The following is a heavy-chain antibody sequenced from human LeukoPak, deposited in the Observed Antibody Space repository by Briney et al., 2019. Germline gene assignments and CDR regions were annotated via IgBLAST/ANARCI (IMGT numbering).Heavy chain of an antibody. V-gene: IGHV3-53*01. CDR2: ICSGGST. D-gene: IGHD3-16*01. CDR1: GFTVSSNY. Sequence: GGSLRLSCAASGFTVSSNYMSWVRQAPGKGLEWVSVICSGGSTYYADSVKGRFTISRDNSKNTLYLQMNSLRAEDTAVYYCARDRGASPFDYWGQGTLVTVSS. J-gene: IGHJ4*02. CDR3: ARDRGASPFDY.